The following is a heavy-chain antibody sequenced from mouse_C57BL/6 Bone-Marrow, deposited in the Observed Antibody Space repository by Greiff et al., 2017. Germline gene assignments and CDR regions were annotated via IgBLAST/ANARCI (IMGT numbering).Heavy chain of an antibody. J-gene: IGHJ1*03. CDR1: GYTFTSYG. V-gene: IGHV1-81*01. CDR2: IYPRSGNT. D-gene: IGHD1-1*01. CDR3: EDYEGYFDV. Sequence: LQESGAELARPGASVKLSCKASGYTFTSYGISWVKQRPGQGLEWIGEIYPRSGNTYYNEKFKGKATLTADKSSSTAYMELRSLTSEDSAVYFCEDYEGYFDVWGTGTTVTVSS.